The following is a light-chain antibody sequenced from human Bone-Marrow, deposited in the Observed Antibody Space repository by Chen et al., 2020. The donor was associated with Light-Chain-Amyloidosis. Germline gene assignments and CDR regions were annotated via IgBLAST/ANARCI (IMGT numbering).Light chain of an antibody. V-gene: IGLV6-57*01. CDR3: QSYQGSSQRV. J-gene: IGLJ3*02. Sequence: NFMLTQPHSVSESPGKTVIISCTSSSGSIATNYVQWYQQRPGSPPPTVIYEYHQRPSGVPDRFSGSIDRSSNSASLPISGLKTEEEADYYCQSYQGSSQRVFGGGTKLTFL. CDR1: SGSIATNY. CDR2: EYH.